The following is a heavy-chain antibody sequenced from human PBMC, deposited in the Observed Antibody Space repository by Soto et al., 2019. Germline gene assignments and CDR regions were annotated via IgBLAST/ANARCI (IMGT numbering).Heavy chain of an antibody. Sequence: SETLSLTCTVSGGSISNYYWSWIRQPPGKGLEWIGCIYYRGSTNYNPSLKSRVTISVDTSKNQFSLKLSSVTAADTAVYYCARGRVGSSNWFDPWGQGTLVTVSS. CDR3: ARGRVGSSNWFDP. CDR1: GGSISNYY. V-gene: IGHV4-59*01. J-gene: IGHJ5*02. CDR2: IYYRGST. D-gene: IGHD2-15*01.